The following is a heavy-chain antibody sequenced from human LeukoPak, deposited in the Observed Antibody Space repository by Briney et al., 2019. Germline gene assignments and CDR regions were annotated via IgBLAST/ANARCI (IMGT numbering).Heavy chain of an antibody. CDR2: LTGGGVSA. J-gene: IGHJ4*02. V-gene: IGHV3-11*04. D-gene: IGHD5-18*01. CDR3: ASSLNTVMVSPYYLEY. Sequence: PGGSLRLSCAASGFTLSDYSMTWVRQAPGQGLEWISFLTGGGVSAFYADSVRGRFTVSRDDARNSLSLYMNTLRADDTAVYYCASSLNTVMVSPYYLEYWGPGTLVTVSS. CDR1: GFTLSDYS.